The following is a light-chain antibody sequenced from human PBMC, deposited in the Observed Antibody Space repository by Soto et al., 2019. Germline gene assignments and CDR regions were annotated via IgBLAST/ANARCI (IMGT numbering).Light chain of an antibody. Sequence: DIQMTQSPSSLSASVGDRVTITCRARQGISNYLAWYQQKPGKVPKLLIYAASTLQSGVPSRFSGSGSGTDFTLTISSLQPEDVATYYCEKYNSAPPGTFGQGTKVEIK. CDR2: AAS. V-gene: IGKV1-27*01. CDR3: EKYNSAPPGT. CDR1: QGISNY. J-gene: IGKJ1*01.